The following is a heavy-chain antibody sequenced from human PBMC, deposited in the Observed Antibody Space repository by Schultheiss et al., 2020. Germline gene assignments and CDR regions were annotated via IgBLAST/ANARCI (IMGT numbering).Heavy chain of an antibody. CDR1: GFTFSSYG. D-gene: IGHD1-26*01. CDR3: AKDSLWELLAYYFDY. V-gene: IGHV3-30*18. J-gene: IGHJ4*02. Sequence: AGSLRLSCAASGFTFSSYGMHWVRQAPGKGLEWVAAISYDGSNKYYADSVKGRFTISRDNSKNTLYLQMSSLRAEDTAVYYCAKDSLWELLAYYFDYWGQGTLVTVSS. CDR2: ISYDGSNK.